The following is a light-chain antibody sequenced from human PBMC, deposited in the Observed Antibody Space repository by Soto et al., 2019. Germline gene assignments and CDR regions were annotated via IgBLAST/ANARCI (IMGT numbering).Light chain of an antibody. Sequence: EIVLTQSPGPLSLSPGERATLSCRASQSVSNNYLAWYQQKPGQAPRLLIYGASNRANGIPDRFSGSGSGTDFALTISRLEPEDFAVYYCQQYGSSGTFGQGTKVEI. CDR3: QQYGSSGT. CDR2: GAS. CDR1: QSVSNNY. V-gene: IGKV3-20*01. J-gene: IGKJ1*01.